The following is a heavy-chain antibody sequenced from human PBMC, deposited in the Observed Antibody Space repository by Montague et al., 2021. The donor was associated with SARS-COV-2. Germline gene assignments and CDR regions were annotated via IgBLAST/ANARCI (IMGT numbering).Heavy chain of an antibody. J-gene: IGHJ5*02. Sequence: SETLSLTCALNGGSFSFYYWTWIRQSSGKGLEWIGGINQAGRTTYNPSLSSRLTMSIDTSRKQYSLNLRSVTAADTAVYYCAMGSHCNGVNCYDGALGSWGQGTLVTVSS. D-gene: IGHD2-15*01. CDR3: AMGSHCNGVNCYDGALGS. CDR2: INQAGRT. V-gene: IGHV4-34*01. CDR1: GGSFSFYY.